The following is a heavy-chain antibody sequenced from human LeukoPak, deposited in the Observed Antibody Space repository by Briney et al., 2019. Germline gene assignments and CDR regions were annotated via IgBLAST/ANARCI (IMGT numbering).Heavy chain of an antibody. Sequence: SVNVSFKASGGTFSIYAISWVRQAPGQGLEWMGGIIPIFGTANYAQKFQGRVTITADESTSTAYMELSSLRSEDTAVYYCARTTVVWYYFDYWGQGTLVTVSS. CDR3: ARTTVVWYYFDY. V-gene: IGHV1-69*13. J-gene: IGHJ4*02. D-gene: IGHD4-23*01. CDR1: GGTFSIYA. CDR2: IIPIFGTA.